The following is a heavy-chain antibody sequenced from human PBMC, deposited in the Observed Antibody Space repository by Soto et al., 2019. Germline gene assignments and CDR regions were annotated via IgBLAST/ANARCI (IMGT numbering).Heavy chain of an antibody. CDR1: GYSFTSYG. CDR2: ISVSTGNS. D-gene: IGHD6-6*01. J-gene: IGHJ6*02. CDR3: AREHGMRYSTSSDYGMDV. V-gene: IGHV1-18*04. Sequence: QLHLVQSGPEVEKPGASVKVSCEASGYSFTSYGISWVRQAPGQGLEWMGWISVSTGNSNYAQKFQGRVTMSTDTSTNTAYLELSSLMSDDTAVYYCAREHGMRYSTSSDYGMDVWGQGTTVTVSS.